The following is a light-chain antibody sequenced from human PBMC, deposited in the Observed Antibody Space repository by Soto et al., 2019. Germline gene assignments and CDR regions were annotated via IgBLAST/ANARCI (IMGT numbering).Light chain of an antibody. Sequence: DIVFTQSPSTLSLSPVERATLSYRICQSIRNSYLAWFQQKPGQSPRLLIYGASSRPTGIPDRFSGSGSGTDFTLAISRLEPEDLAVYYCQQYNKWPPSFGRGTKVDIK. J-gene: IGKJ1*01. CDR3: QQYNKWPPS. CDR1: QSIRNSY. CDR2: GAS. V-gene: IGKV3-20*01.